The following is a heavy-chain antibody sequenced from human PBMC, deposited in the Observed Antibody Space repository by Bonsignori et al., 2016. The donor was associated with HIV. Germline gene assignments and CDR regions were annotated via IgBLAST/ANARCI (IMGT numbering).Heavy chain of an antibody. CDR2: INPNSGGT. Sequence: ASVKVSCKASGYTFTAYYIQWVRQAPGQGLEWMGWINPNSGGTNYAQKFQGRVTMTRDTSISTAYMELSRLRSDDTAVYYCAGISSGTSYYRLFDYWGQGTLVTVSS. V-gene: IGHV1-2*02. CDR3: AGISSGTSYYRLFDY. J-gene: IGHJ4*02. CDR1: GYTFTAYY. D-gene: IGHD3-9*01.